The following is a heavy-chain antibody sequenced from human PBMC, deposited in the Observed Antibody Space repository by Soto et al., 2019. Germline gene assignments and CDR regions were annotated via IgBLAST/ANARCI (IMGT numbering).Heavy chain of an antibody. CDR1: GGTFSSYA. CDR3: AGTISSAPYYFDY. CDR2: IIPIFGTA. Sequence: SVKVSCKASGGTFSSYAISWVRQAPGQGLEWMGGIIPIFGTANYAQKFQGRVTITADESTSTAYMELSSLRSEDTAVYYCAGTISSAPYYFDYWGQGTLVTVS. J-gene: IGHJ4*02. V-gene: IGHV1-69*13. D-gene: IGHD3-3*02.